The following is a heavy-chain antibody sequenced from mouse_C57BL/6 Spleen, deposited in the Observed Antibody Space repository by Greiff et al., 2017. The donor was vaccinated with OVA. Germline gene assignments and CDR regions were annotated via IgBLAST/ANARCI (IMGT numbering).Heavy chain of an antibody. CDR2: IWRGGST. CDR1: GFSFTSYG. V-gene: IGHV2-5*01. Sequence: VQLKESGPGLVQPSQSLSITCTVSGFSFTSYGVHWVRQSPGKGLEWLGVIWRGGSTDYNAAFMSRLSITKDNSKSQVFFKMNSLQADDTAIYYCAKTDYSNYLYAMDYWGQGTSVTVSS. J-gene: IGHJ4*01. D-gene: IGHD2-5*01. CDR3: AKTDYSNYLYAMDY.